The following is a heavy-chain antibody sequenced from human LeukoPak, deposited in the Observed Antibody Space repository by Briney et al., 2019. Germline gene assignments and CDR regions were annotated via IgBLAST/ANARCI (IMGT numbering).Heavy chain of an antibody. CDR2: TYYRSKWYN. V-gene: IGHV6-1*01. CDR3: SREEPSGYSNV. CDR1: GDRVSSNSAT. J-gene: IGHJ4*02. D-gene: IGHD6-13*01. Sequence: SQTLSLTCVISGDRVSSNSATWNRIRQSPSRGLEWLGRTYYRSKWYNDYAVSVESRITINPDTSKNQFSLQLNSVTPEDTAMYYCSREEPSGYSNVWGQGTLVTVSS.